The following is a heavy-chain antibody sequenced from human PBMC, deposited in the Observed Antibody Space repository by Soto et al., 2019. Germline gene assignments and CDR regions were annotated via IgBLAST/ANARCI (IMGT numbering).Heavy chain of an antibody. Sequence: QVQLVESGGGVVQPGRSLRLSCAASGFTFSSYGMHWVRQAPGKGLEWVAVISYDGSNKYSADSVKGRFTISRDNSKNTLYLKMNSLRAEDTAVYYCAKSITGTRGAYYFDYWGQGTLVTVSS. CDR3: AKSITGTRGAYYFDY. CDR2: ISYDGSNK. CDR1: GFTFSSYG. V-gene: IGHV3-30*18. D-gene: IGHD1-7*01. J-gene: IGHJ4*02.